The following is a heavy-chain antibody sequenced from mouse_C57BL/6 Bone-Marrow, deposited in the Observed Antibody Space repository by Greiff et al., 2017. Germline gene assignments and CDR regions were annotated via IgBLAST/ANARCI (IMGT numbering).Heavy chain of an antibody. J-gene: IGHJ4*01. V-gene: IGHV1-4*01. D-gene: IGHD2-3*01. Sequence: VQLQESGAELARPGASVKMSCKASGYTFTSYSMHWVKQRPGQGLEWIGYINPSSGYTKYNQKFKDKATLTADKSSSTAYMQLSSLTSEDSAVYYCARDGLYYYAMDYWGQGTSVTVSS. CDR2: INPSSGYT. CDR1: GYTFTSYS. CDR3: ARDGLYYYAMDY.